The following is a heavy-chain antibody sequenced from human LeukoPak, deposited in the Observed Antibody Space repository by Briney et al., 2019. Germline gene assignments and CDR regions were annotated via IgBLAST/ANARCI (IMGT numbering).Heavy chain of an antibody. J-gene: IGHJ4*02. Sequence: ASVKVSCKASGYTFTGYYMHWVRQAPGQGLEWMGWINPNSGGTNYAQKFQGRVTMTRDASISTAYMELSRLRSDDTAVYYCARDIAAVAGIDYWGQGTLVTVSS. D-gene: IGHD6-19*01. V-gene: IGHV1-2*02. CDR1: GYTFTGYY. CDR2: INPNSGGT. CDR3: ARDIAAVAGIDY.